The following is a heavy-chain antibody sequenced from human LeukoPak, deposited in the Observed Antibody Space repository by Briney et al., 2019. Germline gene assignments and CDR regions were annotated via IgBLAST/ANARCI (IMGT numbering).Heavy chain of an antibody. CDR3: ARGGGRYGSGWWGWFDP. CDR1: GGSFSGYY. D-gene: IGHD6-19*01. CDR2: INHSGST. V-gene: IGHV4-34*01. J-gene: IGHJ5*02. Sequence: SETLSLTCAVYGGSFSGYYWSWIRQPPGKGLEWIGEINHSGSTNYNPSLKSRVTISVDTSKNQFSLKLSSVTAADTAVYYCARGGGRYGSGWWGWFDPWGQGTLVTVSS.